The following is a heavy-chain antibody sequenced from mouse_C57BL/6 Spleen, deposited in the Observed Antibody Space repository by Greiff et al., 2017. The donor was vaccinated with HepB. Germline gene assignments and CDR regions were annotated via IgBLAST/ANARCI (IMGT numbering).Heavy chain of an antibody. CDR2: IYPGSGST. J-gene: IGHJ4*01. CDR1: GYTFTSYW. V-gene: IGHV1-55*01. D-gene: IGHD3-2*02. Sequence: QVQLQQPGAELVKPGASVKMSCKASGYTFTSYWITWVKQRPGQGLEWIGDIYPGSGSTNYNEKFKSKATLTVDTSSSTAYMQLSSLTSEDSAVYYCARSDSSGDYAMDYWGQGTSVTVSS. CDR3: ARSDSSGDYAMDY.